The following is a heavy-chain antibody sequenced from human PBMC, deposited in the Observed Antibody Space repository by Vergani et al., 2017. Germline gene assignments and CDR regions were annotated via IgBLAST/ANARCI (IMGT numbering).Heavy chain of an antibody. Sequence: QVQLRESGPGLVKPSETLSLTCTVSGGSISSYYWSWIRQPPGKGLEWIGYIYYSGSTNYNPSLKSRVTISVDTSKNQFSLKLSSVTAADTAVYYCARQWGHSGSYYYYGMDVWGQGP. D-gene: IGHD1-26*01. CDR1: GGSISSYY. J-gene: IGHJ6*02. CDR3: ARQWGHSGSYYYYGMDV. V-gene: IGHV4-59*08. CDR2: IYYSGST.